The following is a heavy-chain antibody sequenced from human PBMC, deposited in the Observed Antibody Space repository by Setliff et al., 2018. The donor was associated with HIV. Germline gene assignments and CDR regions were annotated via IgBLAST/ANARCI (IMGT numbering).Heavy chain of an antibody. CDR3: ARIPWVATLWGGSFDL. D-gene: IGHD5-12*01. V-gene: IGHV4-59*01. Sequence: PSETLSLTCIVSGASIRSYYWAWIRQSPGRGLQYLGHLYYSGSTNYNPSLKSRITMSMDTSKNQFSLQLSSVTAADTAVYDCARIPWVATLWGGSFDLWGHGTMVTVSS. J-gene: IGHJ3*01. CDR2: LYYSGST. CDR1: GASIRSYY.